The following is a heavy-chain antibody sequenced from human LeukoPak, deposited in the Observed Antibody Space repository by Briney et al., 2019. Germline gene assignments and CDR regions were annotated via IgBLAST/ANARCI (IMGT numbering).Heavy chain of an antibody. CDR2: INPNSGGT. CDR3: ARVHRWFSWSFDY. D-gene: IGHD1-20*01. Sequence: ASVKVSCKASGYTFTGYYMHWVRQAPGQGLEWMGWINPNSGGTNYAQKLQGRVTMTTDTSTSTAYMELRSLRSDDTAVYYCARVHRWFSWSFDYWGQGTLVTVSS. V-gene: IGHV1-2*02. CDR1: GYTFTGYY. J-gene: IGHJ4*02.